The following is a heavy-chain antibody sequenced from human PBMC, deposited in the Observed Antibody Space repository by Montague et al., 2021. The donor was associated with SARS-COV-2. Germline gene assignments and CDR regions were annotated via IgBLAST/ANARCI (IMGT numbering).Heavy chain of an antibody. CDR3: AGAPDDYGTFGY. CDR1: GDSIGSGSYY. Sequence: TLSPTCSVSGDSIGSGSYYWSWIRRAAGEGLEWIGRIYTSGRTDYNPSLINRVIISLDTSKNQFSLKLSSLTTADTGVYYCAGAPDDYGTFGYWGQGIPVIVSS. V-gene: IGHV4-61*02. D-gene: IGHD4-17*01. CDR2: IYTSGRT. J-gene: IGHJ4*02.